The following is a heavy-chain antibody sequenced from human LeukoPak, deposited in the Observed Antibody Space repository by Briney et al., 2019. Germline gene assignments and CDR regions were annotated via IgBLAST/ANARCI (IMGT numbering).Heavy chain of an antibody. Sequence: ASVKVSCKASGYTFTKYYMHWVRQAPGQGLEWMGIINPSGGRASYAEKFQGRVTMTRDTSTSTAYMELSSLRSEDTAVYYCARAAHSSSWYGTNYWFDPWGQGTLVTVSS. CDR2: INPSGGRA. CDR1: GYTFTKYY. D-gene: IGHD6-13*01. J-gene: IGHJ5*02. CDR3: ARAAHSSSWYGTNYWFDP. V-gene: IGHV1-46*01.